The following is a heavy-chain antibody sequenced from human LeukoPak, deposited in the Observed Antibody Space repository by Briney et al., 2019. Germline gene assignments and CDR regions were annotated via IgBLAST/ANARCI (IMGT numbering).Heavy chain of an antibody. CDR3: AKLGCITIFGVVPEPYYMDV. Sequence: GGSLRLSCAASGFTFSDYYMSWIRQAPGKGLEWVSYISSSGSTIYYADSVKGRFTISRDNAKNSLYPQMNSLRAEDTAVYYCAKLGCITIFGVVPEPYYMDVRGKGTTVTVSS. V-gene: IGHV3-11*01. J-gene: IGHJ6*03. D-gene: IGHD3-3*01. CDR2: ISSSGSTI. CDR1: GFTFSDYY.